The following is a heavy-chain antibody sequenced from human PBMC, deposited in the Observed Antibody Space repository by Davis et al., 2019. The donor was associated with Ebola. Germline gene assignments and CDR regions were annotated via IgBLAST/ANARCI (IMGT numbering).Heavy chain of an antibody. D-gene: IGHD5-18*01. CDR3: ARPRDFGYGDPFDV. CDR1: GVSISDYF. J-gene: IGHJ3*01. Sequence: SETLSLTCTVSGVSISDYFWSWIRQPPGWGLEWVGYLYGDSTKYNASLQSRVNISVDTSKTQFSLKLKSVTAADTAVYFCARPRDFGYGDPFDVWGQGTVVTVSP. CDR2: LYGDST. V-gene: IGHV4-59*08.